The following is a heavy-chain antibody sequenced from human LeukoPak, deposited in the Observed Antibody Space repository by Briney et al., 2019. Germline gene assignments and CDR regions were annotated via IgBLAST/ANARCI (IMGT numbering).Heavy chain of an antibody. V-gene: IGHV3-23*01. CDR3: AKEDSKYYFDF. CDR2: ISVSGGST. CDR1: GFTFSDYY. Sequence: GGSLRLSCAASGFTFSDYYMSWIRQAPGKGLEWVSAISVSGGSTYYADSVKGRFTISRDNSKNTLYLQMNSLRAEDTAVYYCAKEDSKYYFDFWDQGTLVTVSS. D-gene: IGHD3/OR15-3a*01. J-gene: IGHJ4*02.